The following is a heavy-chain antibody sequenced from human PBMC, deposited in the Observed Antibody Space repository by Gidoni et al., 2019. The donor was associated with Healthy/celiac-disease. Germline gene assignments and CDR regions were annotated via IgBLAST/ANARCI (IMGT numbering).Heavy chain of an antibody. CDR3: ARARRLLGDY. V-gene: IGHV1-46*01. Sequence: QVQLVQSGAEVKKPGASGKVACKASGYTFTSYYRHWVRQAPGQGLEWMGIINPSGGSTSYAQKFQGRVTMTRDTSTSTVYMELSSLRSADTAVYYCARARRLLGDYWGQGTLVTVSS. J-gene: IGHJ4*02. CDR2: INPSGGST. CDR1: GYTFTSYY. D-gene: IGHD2-15*01.